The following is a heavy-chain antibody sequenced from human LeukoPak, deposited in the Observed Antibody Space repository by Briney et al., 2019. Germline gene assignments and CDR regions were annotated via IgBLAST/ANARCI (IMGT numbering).Heavy chain of an antibody. J-gene: IGHJ4*02. V-gene: IGHV4-59*08. CDR3: ARTVAGTDYYFGY. D-gene: IGHD6-19*01. CDR1: GGSISSYY. Sequence: PSETLSLTCTVSGGSISSYYWSWIRQPPGKGLEWIGYIYYSGSTNYNPSLKSRVTISVDTSKNQFSLKLSSVTAADTAVYYCARTVAGTDYYFGYWGQGTLVTVSS. CDR2: IYYSGST.